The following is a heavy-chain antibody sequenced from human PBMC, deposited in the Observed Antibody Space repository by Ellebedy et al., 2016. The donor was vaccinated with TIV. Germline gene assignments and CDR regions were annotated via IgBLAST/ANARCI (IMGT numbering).Heavy chain of an antibody. D-gene: IGHD3-22*01. Sequence: ASVKVSCKASGYTFTSYFLYWVRQAPGQGLEWMGMINPAGGNSNYAQKFQGRVAMTRDTSTNTVYMELSSLRSEDTAVYYCARGDNYYYDSSGYYYNYWGQGTLVTVSS. CDR2: INPAGGNS. V-gene: IGHV1-46*01. CDR1: GYTFTSYF. J-gene: IGHJ4*02. CDR3: ARGDNYYYDSSGYYYNY.